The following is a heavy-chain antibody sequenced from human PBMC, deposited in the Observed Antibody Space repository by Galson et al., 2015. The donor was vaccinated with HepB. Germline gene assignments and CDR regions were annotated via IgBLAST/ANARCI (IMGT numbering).Heavy chain of an antibody. CDR2: IVVGSGNT. D-gene: IGHD1-1*01. J-gene: IGHJ4*02. CDR3: AAIPGTTGAPQV. Sequence: SVKVSCKASGFTFTSSAMQWVRQARGQRLEWIGWIVVGSGNTNYAQKFQARVTITRDMSTSTAYMELSSLRSEDTAVYYCAAIPGTTGAPQVWGQGTLVTVSS. V-gene: IGHV1-58*02. CDR1: GFTFTSSA.